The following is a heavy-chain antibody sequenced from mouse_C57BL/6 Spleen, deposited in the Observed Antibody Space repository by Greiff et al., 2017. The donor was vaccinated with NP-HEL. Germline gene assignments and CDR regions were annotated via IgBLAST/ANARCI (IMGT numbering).Heavy chain of an antibody. Sequence: DVQLVESGPGLVKPSQSLSLTCSVTGYSITSGYYWNWIRQFPGNKLEWMGYISYDGSNNYNPSLKNRISITRDTSKNQFFLKLNSVTTEDTATYYCARADYEAMDYWGQGTSVTVSS. V-gene: IGHV3-6*01. J-gene: IGHJ4*01. CDR1: GYSITSGYY. CDR2: ISYDGSN. CDR3: ARADYEAMDY.